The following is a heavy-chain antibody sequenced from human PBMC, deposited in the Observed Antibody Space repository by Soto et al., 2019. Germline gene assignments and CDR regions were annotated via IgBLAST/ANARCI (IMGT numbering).Heavy chain of an antibody. D-gene: IGHD6-19*01. CDR1: GDSISRGGYS. J-gene: IGHJ6*02. CDR2: IYDSGST. Sequence: SETLSLTCTVSGDSISRGGYSWTWIRQPPGKAPEWIGNIYDSGSTSYNPSLKSRVTMSVDRSTNQFSLKLTSVTAADTAVYFCARGSSSYYDYGMDVWGQGTTVT. CDR3: ARGSSSYYDYGMDV. V-gene: IGHV4-30-2*01.